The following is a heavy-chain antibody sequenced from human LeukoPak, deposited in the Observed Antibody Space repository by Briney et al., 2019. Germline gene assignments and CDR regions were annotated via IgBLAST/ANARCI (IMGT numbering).Heavy chain of an antibody. D-gene: IGHD2-21*02. CDR1: GYSFTSYW. CDR2: IYPGDSDT. J-gene: IGHJ5*02. Sequence: GESLKISCKGSGYSFTSYWIAWVRQMPGKGLEWMGIIYPGDSDTRYSPSFQGQVTISADKSISTTYLQWSSLKASDTAMYYCARLHITYCGGDCYPNWFDPWGQGTLVTVSS. V-gene: IGHV5-51*01. CDR3: ARLHITYCGGDCYPNWFDP.